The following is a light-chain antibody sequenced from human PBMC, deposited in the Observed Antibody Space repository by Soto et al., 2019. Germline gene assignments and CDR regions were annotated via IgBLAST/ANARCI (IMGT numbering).Light chain of an antibody. CDR3: SSYTMYTTTYV. V-gene: IGLV2-14*03. CDR2: DVT. Sequence: QSALTQPASVSGSPGQSITISCTGTSGDIGGYKYVSWYQQRPGKAPKLLIYDVTNRPSGVSDRFSASKSGNTASLTISGLQAEDEADYYCSSYTMYTTTYVFGTGTKVTVL. CDR1: SGDIGGYKY. J-gene: IGLJ1*01.